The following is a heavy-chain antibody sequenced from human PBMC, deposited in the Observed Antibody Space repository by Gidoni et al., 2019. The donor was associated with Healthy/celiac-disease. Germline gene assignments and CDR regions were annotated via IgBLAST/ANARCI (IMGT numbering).Heavy chain of an antibody. CDR1: GFTFSSYA. D-gene: IGHD6-13*01. J-gene: IGHJ6*03. CDR2: ISGSGGST. V-gene: IGHV3-23*01. CDR3: AKAGIAAAGDYYYYYYMDV. Sequence: EVQLLESGGGLVQPGGSLRLSCAASGFTFSSYAMSWVRQAQGKGLEWVSAISGSGGSTYYADSVKGRFTISRDNSKNTLYLQMNSLRAEDTAVYYCAKAGIAAAGDYYYYYYMDVWGKGTTVTVSS.